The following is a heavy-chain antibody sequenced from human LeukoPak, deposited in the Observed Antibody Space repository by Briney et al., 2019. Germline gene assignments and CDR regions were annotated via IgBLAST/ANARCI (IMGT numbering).Heavy chain of an antibody. Sequence: GGSLRLSCAASGFTFRDYWMHWVRQAPGKGLMWVSHIDSDATSTYYTDSVKGRFTISRDNAKNTVYLQMNSLRAEDTAIYYCARESYYGLGSYAYWGQGTLVTVSS. CDR2: IDSDATST. J-gene: IGHJ4*02. CDR1: GFTFRDYW. V-gene: IGHV3-74*01. CDR3: ARESYYGLGSYAY. D-gene: IGHD3-10*01.